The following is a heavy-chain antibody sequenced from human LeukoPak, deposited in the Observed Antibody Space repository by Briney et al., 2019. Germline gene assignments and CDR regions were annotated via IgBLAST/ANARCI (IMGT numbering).Heavy chain of an antibody. CDR3: ARANGDYYDSSGSYFDY. CDR2: INPSGGST. V-gene: IGHV1-46*01. D-gene: IGHD3-22*01. CDR1: GYTFTSYY. Sequence: ASVKVSCKASGYTFTSYYMHWVRQAPGQGLEWMGIINPSGGSTSYAQKFQGRVTMTRDTSTSTVYMELSSLRSEDTAVYYRARANGDYYDSSGSYFDYWGQGTLVTVSS. J-gene: IGHJ4*02.